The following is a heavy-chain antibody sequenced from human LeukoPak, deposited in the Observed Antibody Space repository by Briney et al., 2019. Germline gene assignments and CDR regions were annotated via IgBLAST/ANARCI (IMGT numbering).Heavy chain of an antibody. Sequence: GESLKISCEGSGYSFSNYWISWVRQMPGKGLEWMGSIYPSYSYTNYSPSFQGYVTISADKSISTAYLQWSSLKASDTAMYYCARHVLPYSYGSGIYLIGGGWFDPWGQGTLVTVSS. CDR3: ARHVLPYSYGSGIYLIGGGWFDP. CDR1: GYSFSNYW. D-gene: IGHD3-10*01. CDR2: IYPSYSYT. V-gene: IGHV5-10-1*01. J-gene: IGHJ5*02.